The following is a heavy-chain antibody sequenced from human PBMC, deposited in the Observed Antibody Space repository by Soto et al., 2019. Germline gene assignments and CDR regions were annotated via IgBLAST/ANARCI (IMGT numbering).Heavy chain of an antibody. J-gene: IGHJ6*02. CDR1: GGTFSSYA. V-gene: IGHV1-69*12. Sequence: QVQLVQSGAEVKKPGSSVKVSCKASGGTFSSYAISWVRQAPGQGLEWMGGIIPIFGTANYAQKFQGRVTITGDESTSTAYMELSGLRSEDTAVYYGEREMGDIGARVGMDVWGQGTTVTVSS. CDR2: IIPIFGTA. D-gene: IGHD5-12*01. CDR3: EREMGDIGARVGMDV.